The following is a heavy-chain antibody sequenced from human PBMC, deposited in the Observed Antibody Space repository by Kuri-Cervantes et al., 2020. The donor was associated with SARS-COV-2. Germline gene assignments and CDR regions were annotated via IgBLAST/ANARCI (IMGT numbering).Heavy chain of an antibody. Sequence: ASVKVSCKASGYSLASYGVHWVRQAPGQKFEWMGWINVGNGNTKSSQKFQGRVTMTTDTSTSTAYMELRSLGSDDTAVYYCARDQTDPWSRTPDAFDIWGQGTMVTVSS. CDR2: INVGNGNT. CDR3: ARDQTDPWSRTPDAFDI. CDR1: GYSLASYG. D-gene: IGHD3-3*01. J-gene: IGHJ3*02. V-gene: IGHV1-3*01.